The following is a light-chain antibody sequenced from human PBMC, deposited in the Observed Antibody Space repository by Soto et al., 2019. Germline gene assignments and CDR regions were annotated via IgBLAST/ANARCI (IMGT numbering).Light chain of an antibody. V-gene: IGLV1-40*01. J-gene: IGLJ1*01. CDR3: QSYASSLSGFV. CDR2: GNS. Sequence: QSVLTQPPSVSGAPGQRVTISCTGSSSNIGAGYDVHWYQQLPGTAPKLLIYGNSNRPSGVPDRFSGSKSGTSASLAITGLQAEDEADYYCQSYASSLSGFVVGTGTKVAVL. CDR1: SSNIGAGYD.